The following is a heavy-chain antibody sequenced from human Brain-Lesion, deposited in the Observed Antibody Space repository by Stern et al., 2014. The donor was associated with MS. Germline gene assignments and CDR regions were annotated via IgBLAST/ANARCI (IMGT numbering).Heavy chain of an antibody. V-gene: IGHV4-39*01. J-gene: IGHJ4*02. CDR2: IYYNGST. Sequence: QVQLQESGPGLVKPSETLSLTCTVSGGSVSSRSYYWDWIRLPPGKGLEWIGNIYYNGSTFYSPSLKSRVTISVDTSKNPFSLKLSLVTAADTAVYYCARRTFFYDGSGYQNRPFDYWGQGTLVTVS. CDR3: ARRTFFYDGSGYQNRPFDY. D-gene: IGHD3-22*01. CDR1: GGSVSSRSYY.